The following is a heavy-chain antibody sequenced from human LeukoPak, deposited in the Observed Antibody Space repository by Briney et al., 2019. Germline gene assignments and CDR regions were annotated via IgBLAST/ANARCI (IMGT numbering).Heavy chain of an antibody. CDR1: GYTITGYY. V-gene: IGHV1-2*02. J-gene: IGHJ6*02. Sequence: GASVKVSCKASGYTITGYYMHWVRQAPGQGLEWMGWLNPNSGGTNYAQKFQGRVTMTRDTSISTAYMELSRLRSDDTAVYYRASSSWYEAYYYYGMDVWGQGATVTVSS. CDR3: ASSSWYEAYYYYGMDV. CDR2: LNPNSGGT. D-gene: IGHD6-13*01.